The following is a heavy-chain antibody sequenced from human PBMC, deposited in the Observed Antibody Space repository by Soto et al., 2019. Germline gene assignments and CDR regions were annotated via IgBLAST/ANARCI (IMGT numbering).Heavy chain of an antibody. CDR1: GGSISSGGYY. V-gene: IGHV4-31*03. CDR3: ARSPMIVAVITEAQYYFDY. D-gene: IGHD3-22*01. Sequence: PSETLSVTCTVSGGSISSGGYYWSWIRQHPGKGLEWIGYIYYSGSTYYNPSLKSRVTISVDTSKNQFSLKLSSVTAADTAVYYCARSPMIVAVITEAQYYFDYWGQGTLVTVSS. J-gene: IGHJ4*02. CDR2: IYYSGST.